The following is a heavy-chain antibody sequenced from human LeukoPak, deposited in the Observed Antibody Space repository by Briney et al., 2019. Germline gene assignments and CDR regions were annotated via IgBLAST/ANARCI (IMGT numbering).Heavy chain of an antibody. V-gene: IGHV4-61*02. CDR3: ARGGRWLQFYDY. Sequence: SQTLSLTCTVSGGSISSGSYYWSWIRQPAGTGLEWIGRIYTSGSTIYNPSLKSRVTISVDTSKNQFSLKLSSVTAADTAVYYCARGGRWLQFYDYWGQGTLVTVSS. CDR2: IYTSGST. D-gene: IGHD5-24*01. J-gene: IGHJ4*02. CDR1: GGSISSGSYY.